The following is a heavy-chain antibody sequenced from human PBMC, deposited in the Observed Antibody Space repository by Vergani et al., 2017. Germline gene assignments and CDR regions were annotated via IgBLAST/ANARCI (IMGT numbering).Heavy chain of an antibody. D-gene: IGHD2-15*01. CDR2: ISADSRNN. CDR1: GFAFNKFA. Sequence: QQQLVESGGGVVQPGRSLRLSCAASGFAFNKFALHWVRQAPGKGLDWVAVISADSRNNHYADSVKGRFSISRDNSKNTSFLQLSGLTVEDTGVYYCTRSECSGTTCYGHYFDLWGHGILVTVSS. J-gene: IGHJ4*01. CDR3: TRSECSGTTCYGHYFDL. V-gene: IGHV3-30*04.